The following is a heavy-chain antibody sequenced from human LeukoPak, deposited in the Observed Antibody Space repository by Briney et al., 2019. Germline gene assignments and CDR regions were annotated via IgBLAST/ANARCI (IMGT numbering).Heavy chain of an antibody. CDR2: ITDNGDNT. D-gene: IGHD5-12*01. CDR3: AKDPDSGYAYFDY. V-gene: IGHV3-23*01. CDR1: GFNFSNYA. Sequence: GGSLRLSCAASGFNFSNYAMSWVRQAPGMGLEWVSAITDNGDNTYYADSVKGRSTLSRDNSKNTLYLQMNSLRAEDTAVYYCAKDPDSGYAYFDYWGQGTLVTVSS. J-gene: IGHJ4*02.